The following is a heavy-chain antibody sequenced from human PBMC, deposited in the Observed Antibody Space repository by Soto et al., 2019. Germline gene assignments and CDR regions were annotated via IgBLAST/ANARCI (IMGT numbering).Heavy chain of an antibody. J-gene: IGHJ6*02. CDR3: ARDLYTLTYSSSWSYYYGMDV. CDR2: INPSGGST. V-gene: IGHV1-46*01. Sequence: ASVKVSCKASGYTFTSYYMHWVRQAPGQGLEWMGIINPSGGSTSYAQKFQGRVTMTRDTSTSTVYMELSSLRSEDTAVYYCARDLYTLTYSSSWSYYYGMDVWGQGTTVTVSS. CDR1: GYTFTSYY. D-gene: IGHD6-13*01.